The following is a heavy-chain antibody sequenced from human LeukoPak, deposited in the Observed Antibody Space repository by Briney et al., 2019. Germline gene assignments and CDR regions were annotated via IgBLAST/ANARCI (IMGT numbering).Heavy chain of an antibody. CDR1: GYTFTSYG. V-gene: IGHV1-8*02. CDR2: MNPNSGNT. Sequence: ASVKVSCKASGYTFTSYGISWVRQAPGQGLEWMGWMNPNSGNTGYAQKFQGRVTMTRNTSISTAYMELSSLRSEDTAVYYCARGGKYSSSWAFDYWGQGTLVTVSS. J-gene: IGHJ4*02. D-gene: IGHD6-13*01. CDR3: ARGGKYSSSWAFDY.